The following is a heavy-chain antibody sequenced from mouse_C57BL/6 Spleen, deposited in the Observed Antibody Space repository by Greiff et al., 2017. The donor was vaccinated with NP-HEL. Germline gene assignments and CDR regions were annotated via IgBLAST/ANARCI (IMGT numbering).Heavy chain of an antibody. V-gene: IGHV7-1*01. Sequence: EVHLVESGGGLVQSGRSLRLSCATSGFTFSDFYMEWVRQAPGKGLEWIAASRNKANDYTTEYSASVKGRFIVSRDTSQSILYLQMNALRAEDTAIYYCARGGNYAMDYWGQGTSVTVSS. CDR2: SRNKANDYTT. CDR3: ARGGNYAMDY. CDR1: GFTFSDFY. J-gene: IGHJ4*01.